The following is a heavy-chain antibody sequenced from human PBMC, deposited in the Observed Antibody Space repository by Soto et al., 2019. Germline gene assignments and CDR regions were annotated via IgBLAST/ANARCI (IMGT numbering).Heavy chain of an antibody. J-gene: IGHJ6*02. D-gene: IGHD4-17*01. CDR1: GFTFGDYA. Sequence: PGGSLRLSCTASGFTFGDYAMSWFCQAPGKGLEWVGFIRSKAYGGTTEYAASVKGRFTISRDDSKSIAYLQMNSLKTEDTAVYYCTRVAPYGGNSEAPNYYYYGMDVWGQGTTVTVSS. CDR3: TRVAPYGGNSEAPNYYYYGMDV. CDR2: IRSKAYGGTT. V-gene: IGHV3-49*03.